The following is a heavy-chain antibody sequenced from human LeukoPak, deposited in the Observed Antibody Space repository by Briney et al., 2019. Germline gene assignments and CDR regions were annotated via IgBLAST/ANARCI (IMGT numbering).Heavy chain of an antibody. CDR3: ARGGDCGGDCRARPLYYFDY. CDR1: GGSISSYY. V-gene: IGHV4-59*01. D-gene: IGHD2-21*02. J-gene: IGHJ4*02. CDR2: IYYSGST. Sequence: PSETLSLTCTVSGGSISSYYWSWIRQPPGKGLKWIGYIYYSGSTNYNPSLKSRVTISVDTSKNQFSLKLSSVTAADTAVYYCARGGDCGGDCRARPLYYFDYWGQGTLVTVSS.